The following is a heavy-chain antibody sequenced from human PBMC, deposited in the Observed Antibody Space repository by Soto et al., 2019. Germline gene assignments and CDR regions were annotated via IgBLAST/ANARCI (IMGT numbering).Heavy chain of an antibody. CDR2: VDGSGFTS. D-gene: IGHD2-21*02. CDR3: AKALGLYCGGDCFDAFDV. CDR1: GLTFNSYA. Sequence: EVQLLESGGGLVQPGGSLRLSCAASGLTFNSYAMTWVRQAPGRGLEWVSGVDGSGFTSYHADSVKGRFTISRDNSKNTLYLQMNSLRAEDTAGYYWAKALGLYCGGDCFDAFDVWGQGAMVSVSS. J-gene: IGHJ3*01. V-gene: IGHV3-23*01.